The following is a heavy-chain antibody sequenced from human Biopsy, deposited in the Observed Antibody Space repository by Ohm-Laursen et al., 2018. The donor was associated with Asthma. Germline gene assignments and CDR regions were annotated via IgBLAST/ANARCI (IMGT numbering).Heavy chain of an antibody. D-gene: IGHD6-19*01. J-gene: IGHJ4*02. CDR2: IYSGGTS. V-gene: IGHV3-53*01. CDR3: ARGDSSGWSHYYFDY. Sequence: SLRLSCAASRFAVSRDHMFWVRQAPGKGLEWVSVIYSGGTSHTADSVRGRFTISRDFSKNTLHLQMHSLRVEDTAVYYCARGDSSGWSHYYFDYWGQGTLVTVSS. CDR1: RFAVSRDH.